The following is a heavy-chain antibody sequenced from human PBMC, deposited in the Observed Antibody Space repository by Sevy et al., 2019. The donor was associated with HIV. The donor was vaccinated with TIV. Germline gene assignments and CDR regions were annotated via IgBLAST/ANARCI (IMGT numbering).Heavy chain of an antibody. CDR3: ATEGTNEFWRGYGYMDV. CDR2: FDPEHGET. V-gene: IGHV1-24*01. D-gene: IGHD3-3*01. CDR1: GYTLTELS. Sequence: ASVKVSCKVSGYTLTELSMHWVRQVPGKGLEWMGSFDPEHGETINSQKFQGRVTMTVDTSTDTAYMEVSSLRSDDTAVYYCATEGTNEFWRGYGYMDVWGKGTTVTVSS. J-gene: IGHJ6*03.